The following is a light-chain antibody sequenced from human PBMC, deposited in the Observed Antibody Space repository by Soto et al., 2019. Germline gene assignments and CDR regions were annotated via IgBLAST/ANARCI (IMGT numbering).Light chain of an antibody. V-gene: IGLV2-14*03. CDR1: SSDIGAYNH. J-gene: IGLJ2*01. CDR3: SSHASASTLI. CDR2: DVS. Sequence: QSALTQPASVSGSPGQSITISCAGTSSDIGAYNHVSWYQQHPGKAPKVMIYDVSIRPSGVSNRFSGSRPGNTASLTISGLQAEDEADYYCSSHASASTLIFGGGTKLTVL.